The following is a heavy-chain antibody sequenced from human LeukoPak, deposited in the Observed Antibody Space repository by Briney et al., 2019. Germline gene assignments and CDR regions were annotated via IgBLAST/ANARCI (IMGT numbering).Heavy chain of an antibody. Sequence: ASVKVSCKASGYTFTSYYMHWVRQAPGQGLEWMGILIPTGGNTSYVQKFQGRVTMTRDTSASTVYMELSSLRSEDTAVYYCARGFYYDSRDYYPYYFDYWGQGTLVTVSS. CDR2: LIPTGGNT. CDR1: GYTFTSYY. D-gene: IGHD3-22*01. V-gene: IGHV1-46*01. CDR3: ARGFYYDSRDYYPYYFDY. J-gene: IGHJ4*02.